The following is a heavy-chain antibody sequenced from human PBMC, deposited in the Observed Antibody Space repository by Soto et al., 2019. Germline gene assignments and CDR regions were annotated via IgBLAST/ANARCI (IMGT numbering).Heavy chain of an antibody. CDR2: FSGSGGTT. CDR1: GFTFSSYG. Sequence: GGSLRLSCAASGFTFSSYGMSWVRQAPGEGLXXVSGFSGSGGTTFYADSVKGRFTISRDNAKNTLYLQMNSLRAEDTAVYYCASGLRFLEWLPLYYYYGMDVWGQGTTVTVSS. V-gene: IGHV3-23*01. D-gene: IGHD3-3*01. J-gene: IGHJ6*02. CDR3: ASGLRFLEWLPLYYYYGMDV.